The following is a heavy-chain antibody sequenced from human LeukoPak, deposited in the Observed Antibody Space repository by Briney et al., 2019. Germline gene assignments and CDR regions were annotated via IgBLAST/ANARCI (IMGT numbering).Heavy chain of an antibody. J-gene: IGHJ4*02. CDR3: VQFDLDY. D-gene: IGHD3-10*01. CDR1: GYTFTSYY. V-gene: IGHV1-2*02. Sequence: GASVKVSCKASGYTFTSYYMHWVRQAPGQGLEWMGWINPNTGGTNYAQTFQGRVTMTRDTSISTAYLDLSRLRSDDTAVYYCVQFDLDYWGQGTLVTVSS. CDR2: INPNTGGT.